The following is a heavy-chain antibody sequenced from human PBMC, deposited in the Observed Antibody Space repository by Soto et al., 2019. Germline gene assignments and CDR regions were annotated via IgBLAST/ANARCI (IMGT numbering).Heavy chain of an antibody. CDR2: IYYSGST. CDR3: ARPDCSGGSCYDY. Sequence: SETLSLTCTVSGGSISSSSYYWGWIRQPPGKGLEWIGSIYYSGSTYYNPSLKSRVTISVDTSKNQFSLKLSSVTAADTAVYYRARPDCSGGSCYDYWGQETLVTVSS. J-gene: IGHJ4*02. D-gene: IGHD2-15*01. CDR1: GGSISSSSYY. V-gene: IGHV4-39*01.